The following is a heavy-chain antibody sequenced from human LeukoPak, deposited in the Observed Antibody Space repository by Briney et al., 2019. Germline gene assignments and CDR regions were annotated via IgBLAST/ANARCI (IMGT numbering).Heavy chain of an antibody. Sequence: GGSLRLSCAASGLTFSRHWISWVRQAPGKGLEWVAMVKEDESEKYYADSVKGRFTISRDNSKNTLYLQMNSLRAEDTAVYYCARPPYSSSWYGSNYFDYWGQGTLVTLSS. V-gene: IGHV3-7*01. CDR3: ARPPYSSSWYGSNYFDY. J-gene: IGHJ4*02. D-gene: IGHD6-13*01. CDR2: VKEDESEK. CDR1: GLTFSRHW.